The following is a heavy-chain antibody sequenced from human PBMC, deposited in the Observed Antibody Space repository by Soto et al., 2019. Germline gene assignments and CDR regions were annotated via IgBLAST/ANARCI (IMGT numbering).Heavy chain of an antibody. J-gene: IGHJ3*02. CDR2: IYYSGST. V-gene: IGHV4-39*01. Sequence: QLQLQESGPGLVKPSETLSLTCTVSGGSISSSSYYWGWIRQPPGKGLEWIGSIYYSGSTYYNPSLKSRVTISVDTSKNQFSLKLSSVTAADTAVYYCARHPPREDQAFDIWGQGTMVTVSS. CDR3: ARHPPREDQAFDI. D-gene: IGHD6-6*01. CDR1: GGSISSSSYY.